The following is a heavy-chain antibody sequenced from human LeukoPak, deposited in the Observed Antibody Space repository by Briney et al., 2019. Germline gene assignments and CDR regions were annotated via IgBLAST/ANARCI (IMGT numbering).Heavy chain of an antibody. CDR1: GFSFSSYS. CDR3: ARDAHRTGTSFDY. D-gene: IGHD3/OR15-3a*01. J-gene: IGHJ4*02. V-gene: IGHV3-48*01. CDR2: ISSSDGTI. Sequence: GGSLRLPCAASGFSFSSYSMNWVRQAPGKGLEWVSYISSSDGTIYYADSVKGRFTISRDNAKNSLYLQMNSLRAEDTAVYYCARDAHRTGTSFDYWGQGTLVTVSS.